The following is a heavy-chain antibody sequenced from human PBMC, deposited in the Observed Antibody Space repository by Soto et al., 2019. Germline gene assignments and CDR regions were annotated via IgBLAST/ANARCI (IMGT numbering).Heavy chain of an antibody. CDR3: ARVRRGYCSSTSCYYYYGMDV. CDR1: GGSFSGYY. Sequence: AVYGGSFSGYYWSWIRQPPGKGLEWIGEINHSGSTNYNPSLKSRVTISVDTSKNQFSLKLSSVTAADTAVYYCARVRRGYCSSTSCYYYYGMDVWGQGTTVTVSS. V-gene: IGHV4-34*01. CDR2: INHSGST. D-gene: IGHD2-2*01. J-gene: IGHJ6*02.